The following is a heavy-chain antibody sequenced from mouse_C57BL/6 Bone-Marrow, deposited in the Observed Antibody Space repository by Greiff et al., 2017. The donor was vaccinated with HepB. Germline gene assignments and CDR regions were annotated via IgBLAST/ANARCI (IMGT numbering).Heavy chain of an antibody. CDR2: IYPRSGNT. V-gene: IGHV1-81*01. D-gene: IGHD1-1*01. CDR1: GYTFTSYG. Sequence: QVQLKESGAELARPGASVKLSCKASGYTFTSYGISWVKQRTGQGLEWIGEIYPRSGNTYYNEKFKGKATLTADKSSSTAYMELRSLTSEDSAVYFCARPRIYSLTPYWGQGTLVTVSA. J-gene: IGHJ3*01. CDR3: ARPRIYSLTPY.